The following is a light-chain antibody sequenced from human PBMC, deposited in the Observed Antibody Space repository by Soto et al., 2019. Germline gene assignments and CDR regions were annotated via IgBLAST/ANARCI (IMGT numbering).Light chain of an antibody. CDR1: SNDVGGYNY. J-gene: IGLJ1*01. Sequence: QSVLTQPASVSGSPGQSITISCTGTSNDVGGYNYVSWYQHHPGQAPKLMIYDVTHRPSGVSNRFSGSKSGNSASLAISGLQAEDEADYYCSSYANSSYVFGTGTKVTV. V-gene: IGLV2-14*03. CDR2: DVT. CDR3: SSYANSSYV.